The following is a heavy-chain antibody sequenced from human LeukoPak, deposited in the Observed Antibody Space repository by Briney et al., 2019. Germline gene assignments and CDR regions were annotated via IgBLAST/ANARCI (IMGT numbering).Heavy chain of an antibody. J-gene: IGHJ6*04. CDR3: AKELGIEDNWNDAYYYYGMDV. CDR1: GFTFSSYG. D-gene: IGHD1-20*01. V-gene: IGHV3-30*18. CDR2: ISYDGSNK. Sequence: GGSLRLSCAASGFTFSSYGVHWVRQAPGKGLEWVAVISYDGSNKYYADSVKGRFTISRDNSKNTLYLQMNSLRAEDTAVYYCAKELGIEDNWNDAYYYYGMDVWGKGTTVTVSS.